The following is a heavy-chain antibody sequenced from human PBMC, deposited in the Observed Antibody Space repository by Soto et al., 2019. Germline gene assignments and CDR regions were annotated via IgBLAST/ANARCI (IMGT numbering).Heavy chain of an antibody. V-gene: IGHV3-23*01. Sequence: GGSLRLSCAASGFTFSSYAMSWVRQAPGKGLEWVSAISGSGGSTYYADSVKGRFTISRDNSKNTLYLQMNSLRAEDTAVYYCAKVDRRGYYGSGSYDFDYWGQGTLVTVSS. J-gene: IGHJ4*02. CDR2: ISGSGGST. CDR3: AKVDRRGYYGSGSYDFDY. CDR1: GFTFSSYA. D-gene: IGHD3-10*01.